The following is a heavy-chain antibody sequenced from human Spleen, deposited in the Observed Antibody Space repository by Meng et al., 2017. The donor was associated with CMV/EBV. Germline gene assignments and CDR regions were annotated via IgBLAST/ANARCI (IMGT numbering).Heavy chain of an antibody. CDR1: VCAFGGYY. CDR2: NNHSGST. Sequence: VQRRRARGELLRSSHTLFHTFEYDVCAFGGYYWSCIHQPPGKGLAWIGGNNHSGSTNNHPSLKSRVTISVETSKNQFTLKLSSVTAADTAVYYCARRRHVPPYSYGYYQHWGQGTLVTVSS. CDR3: ARRRHVPPYSYGYYQH. D-gene: IGHD5-18*01. J-gene: IGHJ1*01. V-gene: IGHV4-34*01.